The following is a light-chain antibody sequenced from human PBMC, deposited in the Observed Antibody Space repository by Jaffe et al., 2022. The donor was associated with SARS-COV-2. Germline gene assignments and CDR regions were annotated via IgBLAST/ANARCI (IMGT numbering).Light chain of an antibody. CDR3: HQYKSYPYT. J-gene: IGKJ2*01. Sequence: DIQMTQSPSTLSASVGDRVTITCRASQSIDSWLAWYQQKPGQAPKLLIHGASSLESGVPSRFSGGGSETEFTLTISSLQPDDFASYYCHQYKSYPYTFGQGTKLEIK. CDR2: GAS. CDR1: QSIDSW. V-gene: IGKV1-5*03.